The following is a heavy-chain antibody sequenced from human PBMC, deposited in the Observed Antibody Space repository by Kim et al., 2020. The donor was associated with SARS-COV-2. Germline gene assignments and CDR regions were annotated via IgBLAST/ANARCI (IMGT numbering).Heavy chain of an antibody. J-gene: IGHJ3*02. V-gene: IGHV1-24*01. D-gene: IGHD1-26*01. Sequence: QKFQGRVTMTEDTSTDTAYMELSSLRSEDTAVYYCATIRIVGATGAFDIWGQGTMVTVSS. CDR3: ATIRIVGATGAFDI.